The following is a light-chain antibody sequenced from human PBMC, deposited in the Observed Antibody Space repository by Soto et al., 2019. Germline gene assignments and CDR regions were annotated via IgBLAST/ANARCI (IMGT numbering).Light chain of an antibody. CDR3: QQYNNWPPIT. J-gene: IGKJ5*01. CDR1: ESVSSY. V-gene: IGKV3-15*01. Sequence: EIVFTQSPGTLSLSPAKRATLSCRYSESVSSYLAWYQQKPGQAPRLLIYGASTRATGIPARFSGSGSGTEFTLTISSLQSEDFAVYYCQQYNNWPPITFGQGTRLEIK. CDR2: GAS.